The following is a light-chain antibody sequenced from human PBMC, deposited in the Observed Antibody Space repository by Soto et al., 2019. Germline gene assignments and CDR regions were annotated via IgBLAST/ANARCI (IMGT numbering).Light chain of an antibody. Sequence: EIVLTQSPGTLSLSPGERATLSCRASQSVSSSSLAWYQQKPGQAPRLLIYGASSRATGIPDRFSGSGSGTDFTLTIRRLEPEDYAVYYCQQYGSSRFTFGPGTKVDIK. V-gene: IGKV3-20*01. CDR1: QSVSSSS. CDR2: GAS. CDR3: QQYGSSRFT. J-gene: IGKJ3*01.